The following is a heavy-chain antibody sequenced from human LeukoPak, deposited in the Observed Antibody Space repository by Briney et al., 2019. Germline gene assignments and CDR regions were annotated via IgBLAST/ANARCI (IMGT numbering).Heavy chain of an antibody. D-gene: IGHD4-17*01. V-gene: IGHV3-48*03. J-gene: IGHJ4*02. CDR1: GFTFSSYE. CDR3: ARDGDYGDYLFDY. Sequence: PGGSLRLSCAASGFTFSSYEMNWVRQAPGKGLEWVSYISSSSSTIYYADSVKGRFTISRDNAKNSLYLQMNSLRAEDTAVYYCARDGDYGDYLFDYWGQGTLVTVSS. CDR2: ISSSSSTI.